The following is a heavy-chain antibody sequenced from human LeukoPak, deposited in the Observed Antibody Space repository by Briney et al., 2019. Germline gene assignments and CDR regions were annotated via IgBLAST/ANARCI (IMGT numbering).Heavy chain of an antibody. CDR1: GFTFSSYW. J-gene: IGHJ4*02. CDR3: ARVCGSYFFDY. Sequence: GGSLRLSCAASGFTFSSYWMSWVRQAPGKGLEWVANIKQDGSEKYYVDSVKGRFTIARDNAKNSLYLQMNSLRAEDTAVYYCARVCGSYFFDYWGQGTLVTVSS. D-gene: IGHD1-26*01. V-gene: IGHV3-7*01. CDR2: IKQDGSEK.